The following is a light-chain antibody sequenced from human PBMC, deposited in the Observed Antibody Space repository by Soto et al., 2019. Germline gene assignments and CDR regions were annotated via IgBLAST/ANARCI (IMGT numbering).Light chain of an antibody. J-gene: IGLJ2*01. CDR1: SSDVGGYNY. Sequence: QSALTQPRSVSGSPGQSVTISCTGTSSDVGGYNYVSWYQQHPGKAPKLMISDVSKRPSGVPERFSGSKSGNTASLTISGLQAEDEADYYCCSYAGSYTVFGGGTKLTVL. V-gene: IGLV2-11*01. CDR3: CSYAGSYTV. CDR2: DVS.